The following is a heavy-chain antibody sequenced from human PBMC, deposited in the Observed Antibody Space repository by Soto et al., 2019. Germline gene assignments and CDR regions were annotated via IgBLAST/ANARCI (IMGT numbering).Heavy chain of an antibody. D-gene: IGHD5-18*01. Sequence: GGSLRLSCAASGFTFSSYGMHWVRQAPGKGLEWVAVIWYDGSNKYYADSVKGRFTISRDNSKNTLYLQMNSLRAEDTAVYYCARDRGEDTAMGLDYWGQGTLVTVSS. CDR1: GFTFSSYG. CDR3: ARDRGEDTAMGLDY. J-gene: IGHJ4*02. V-gene: IGHV3-33*01. CDR2: IWYDGSNK.